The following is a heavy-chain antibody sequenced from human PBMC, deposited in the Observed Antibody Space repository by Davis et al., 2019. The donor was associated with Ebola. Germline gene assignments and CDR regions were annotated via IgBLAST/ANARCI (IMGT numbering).Heavy chain of an antibody. J-gene: IGHJ4*02. V-gene: IGHV3-33*08. Sequence: GESLKISCAASGFTVSSNYMSWVRQAPGKGLEWVAVIWYDGSNKYYADSVKGRFTISRDNSKNTLYLQMNSLRAEDTAVYYCARERWWIDYWGQGTLVTVSS. CDR2: IWYDGSNK. CDR1: GFTVSSNY. CDR3: ARERWWIDY. D-gene: IGHD2-15*01.